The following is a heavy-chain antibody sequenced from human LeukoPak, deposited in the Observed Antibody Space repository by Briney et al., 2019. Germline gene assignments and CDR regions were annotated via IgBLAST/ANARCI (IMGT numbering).Heavy chain of an antibody. D-gene: IGHD5-18*01. J-gene: IGHJ4*02. CDR3: ARNDVDTAMVSGYYFDY. V-gene: IGHV4-4*02. CDR2: IYHSGST. Sequence: SGTLSLTCAVSGGSISSSNWWSWVRQPPGKGLEWIGEIYHSGSTNYNPSLKSRVTISVDKSKNQFSLKLSSVTAADTAVYYCARNDVDTAMVSGYYFDYWGQGTLVTVSS. CDR1: GGSISSSNW.